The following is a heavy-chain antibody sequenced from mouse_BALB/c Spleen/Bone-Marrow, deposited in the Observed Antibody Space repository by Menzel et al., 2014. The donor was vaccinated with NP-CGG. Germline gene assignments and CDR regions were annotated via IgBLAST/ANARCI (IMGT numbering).Heavy chain of an antibody. CDR3: ARSYDGYPYAMNY. V-gene: IGHV1S135*01. CDR2: FDPFNGGT. D-gene: IGHD2-3*01. J-gene: IGHJ4*01. Sequence: VQLQQSGPELMKPGASVKISCKASGYLFTSYYMHWVKQSHGERLAWIGYFDPFNGGTSYNQKFKGKATLTVDKSSSTAYMHLSSLTSEDSAVYFCARSYDGYPYAMNYWGQGTSVTVSS. CDR1: GYLFTSYY.